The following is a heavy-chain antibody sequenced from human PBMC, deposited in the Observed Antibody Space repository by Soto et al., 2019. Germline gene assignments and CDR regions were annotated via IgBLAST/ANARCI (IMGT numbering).Heavy chain of an antibody. D-gene: IGHD2-15*01. V-gene: IGHV4-39*01. J-gene: IGHJ6*02. CDR2: MFYSGLS. CDR1: GYSVSSSDYY. CDR3: APLTVSLSGPYGIHV. Sequence: LSLTCSVSGYSVSSSDYYWAWIRQPPGKGLEWIGSMFYSGLSYYNPSLKSRVTLSVDTSKNQFSVRLNSVTAADTAVYYCAPLTVSLSGPYGIHVWGQGTTVTVSS.